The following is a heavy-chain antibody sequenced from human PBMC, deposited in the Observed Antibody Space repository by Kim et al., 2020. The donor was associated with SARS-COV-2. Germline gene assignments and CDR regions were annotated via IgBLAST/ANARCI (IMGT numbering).Heavy chain of an antibody. D-gene: IGHD6-13*01. CDR3: ARKGIAAAVNR. CDR1: GGSFSGYY. J-gene: IGHJ4*02. V-gene: IGHV4-34*01. Sequence: SETLSLTCAVYGGSFSGYYWSWIRQPPGKGLEWIGEINHSGSTNYNPSLKSRVTISVDTSKNQFSLKLSSVTAADTAVHYCARKGIAAAVNRWGQGTMVT. CDR2: INHSGST.